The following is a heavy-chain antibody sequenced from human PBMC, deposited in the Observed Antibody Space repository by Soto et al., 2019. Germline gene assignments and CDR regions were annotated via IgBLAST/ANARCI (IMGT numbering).Heavy chain of an antibody. D-gene: IGHD2-8*01. CDR1: GFTFSTYA. CDR3: AKDSDCSKGWQLLPAFDY. Sequence: EVQLLESGGGLVQPGGSLRLSCAASGFTFSTYAMNWVRQAPGKGLEWVSGIRGDSKSIYYLDSVKGRFTISRDNSKNTLYLQMNNLRAGDTAIYYCAKDSDCSKGWQLLPAFDYWGHGTLVTVSS. J-gene: IGHJ4*01. V-gene: IGHV3-23*01. CDR2: IRGDSKSI.